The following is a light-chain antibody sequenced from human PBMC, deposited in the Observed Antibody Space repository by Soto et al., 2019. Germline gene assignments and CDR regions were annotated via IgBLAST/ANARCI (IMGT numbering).Light chain of an antibody. CDR2: LGS. Sequence: DIVMTQSPLSLPVTPGEPASISCRSSQSLLHSNGYKYLDWYLQKPGQSPQLLIYLGSNRASGAPDRFSGSGLGTDFTLKISRVEAEDVGVYYCMQALQTPYTFGQGTKLEIK. J-gene: IGKJ2*01. CDR3: MQALQTPYT. V-gene: IGKV2-28*01. CDR1: QSLLHSNGYKY.